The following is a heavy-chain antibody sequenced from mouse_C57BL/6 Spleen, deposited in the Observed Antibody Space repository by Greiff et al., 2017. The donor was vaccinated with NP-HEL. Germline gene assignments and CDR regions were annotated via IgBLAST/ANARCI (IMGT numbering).Heavy chain of an antibody. V-gene: IGHV1-82*01. Sequence: QVQLQQSGPELVKPGASVKLSCKASGYAFSSSWMNWVKQRPGKGLEWIGRIYPGDGDTNYNGKFKGKATLTADKSSSTAYMQLSSLTSEDSAVYFCARSCITTVVAPYYFDYWGQGTTLTVSS. CDR2: IYPGDGDT. D-gene: IGHD1-1*01. J-gene: IGHJ2*01. CDR1: GYAFSSSW. CDR3: ARSCITTVVAPYYFDY.